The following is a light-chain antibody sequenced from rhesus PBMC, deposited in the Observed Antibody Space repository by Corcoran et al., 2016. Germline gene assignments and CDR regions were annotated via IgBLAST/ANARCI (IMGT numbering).Light chain of an antibody. Sequence: QAAPTQPPSVSGSPGQSVTISCTGTSSDVGGYNYVSWYQQHPGKAPKLLIYGVSKRPSGVSDRFSGSKSGNTASLTISGLQAEDETDYYCCSYTTSGTFLFRGGTRLTVL. V-gene: IGLV2S7*01. CDR2: GVS. J-gene: IGLJ2*01. CDR1: SSDVGGYNY. CDR3: CSYTTSGTFL.